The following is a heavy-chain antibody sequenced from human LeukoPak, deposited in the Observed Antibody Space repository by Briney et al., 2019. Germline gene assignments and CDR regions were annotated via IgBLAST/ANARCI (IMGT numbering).Heavy chain of an antibody. V-gene: IGHV4-59*02. Sequence: SETLSLTCVVSGASVSSSHWNWIRQLPGKGLEWIGCLSYTGRTDYNPSLTSRVTISLDTSKNQVSLKLRSVTAADTAVYYCSEGYFEPFDHWGQGTLVTVSS. D-gene: IGHD2/OR15-2a*01. CDR1: GASVSSSH. J-gene: IGHJ4*02. CDR3: SEGYFEPFDH. CDR2: LSYTGRT.